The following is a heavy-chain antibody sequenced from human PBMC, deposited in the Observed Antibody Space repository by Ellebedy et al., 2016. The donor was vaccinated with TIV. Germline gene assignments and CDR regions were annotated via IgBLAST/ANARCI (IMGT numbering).Heavy chain of an antibody. CDR2: FSDST. D-gene: IGHD3-10*01. V-gene: IGHV3-23*01. Sequence: GESLKISCAASGFTFSSYAMSWVRQAPGKGLEWVSGFSDSTYYADSVKGRFTISRDNSKNTLYLQMNSLRAEDTAVYYCASSRYHYYVGNTIFVYWGQGTLVTVSS. J-gene: IGHJ4*02. CDR1: GFTFSSYA. CDR3: ASSRYHYYVGNTIFVY.